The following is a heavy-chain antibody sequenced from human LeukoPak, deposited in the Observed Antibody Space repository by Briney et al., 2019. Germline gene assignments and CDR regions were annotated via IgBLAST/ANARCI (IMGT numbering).Heavy chain of an antibody. D-gene: IGHD6-19*01. CDR1: GFTVSSNY. CDR2: IYSGGST. J-gene: IGHJ3*02. CDR3: AKVGHSSGWPGAFDI. Sequence: PGGSLRLSCAASGFTVSSNYMSWVRQAPGKGLEWVSLIYSGGSTYYADSVKGRFTISRDNSKNTLYLQMNSLRAEDTAVYYCAKVGHSSGWPGAFDIWGQGTMVTVSS. V-gene: IGHV3-53*01.